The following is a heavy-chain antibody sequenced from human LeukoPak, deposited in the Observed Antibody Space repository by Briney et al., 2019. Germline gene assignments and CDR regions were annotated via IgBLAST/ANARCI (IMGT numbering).Heavy chain of an antibody. V-gene: IGHV4-34*01. J-gene: IGHJ4*02. CDR3: ASRGIVGATWKSYRDY. CDR1: GGSFSGYY. CDR2: INHSGST. D-gene: IGHD1-26*01. Sequence: SETLSLTCAVYGGSFSGYYWSWIRQPPGKGLEWIGEINHSGSTNYNPSLKSRVTISVDTSKNQFSLKLSSLTAADTAVYYCASRGIVGATWKSYRDYWGQGTLVTVSS.